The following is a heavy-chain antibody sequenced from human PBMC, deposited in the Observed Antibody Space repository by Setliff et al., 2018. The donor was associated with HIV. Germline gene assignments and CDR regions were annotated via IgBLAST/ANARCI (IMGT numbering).Heavy chain of an antibody. D-gene: IGHD2-21*01. CDR1: GYSISSGYY. V-gene: IGHV4-38-2*01. Sequence: SETLSLTCAVSGYSISSGYYWGWIRQPPGKGLEWIGTIYHSGSTYYNPSLKSRVTISVDTSKNQFSLRLSSVTAADSAVYFCARRRETIVVVIGIPNWYFDLWGRGTLVTVSS. J-gene: IGHJ2*01. CDR2: IYHSGST. CDR3: ARRRETIVVVIGIPNWYFDL.